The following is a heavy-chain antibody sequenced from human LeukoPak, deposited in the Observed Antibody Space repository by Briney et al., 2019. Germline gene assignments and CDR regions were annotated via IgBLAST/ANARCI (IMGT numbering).Heavy chain of an antibody. V-gene: IGHV3-23*01. CDR1: GFTFSNYA. CDR3: AKERGYTSGLGTLDY. J-gene: IGHJ4*02. CDR2: ISGSGGST. Sequence: PGGPLRLSCAASGFTFSNYAMSWVRQVPGKGLEWVSTISGSGGSTYYADSLKGRFSISRDNSKNTLFLQMKSLRAEDTAVYYCAKERGYTSGLGTLDYWGQGTLVTVST. D-gene: IGHD6-19*01.